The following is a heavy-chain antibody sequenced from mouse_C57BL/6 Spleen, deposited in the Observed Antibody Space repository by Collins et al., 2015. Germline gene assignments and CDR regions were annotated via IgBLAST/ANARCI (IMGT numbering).Heavy chain of an antibody. J-gene: IGHJ2*01. V-gene: IGHV1-4*01. CDR1: GYTFTSYT. CDR2: INPSSDYT. D-gene: IGHD2-3*01. CDR3: ASDGFYKDYFDY. Sequence: VKMSCKASGYTFTSYTMHWVKQRPGQGLEWIGYINPSSDYTKYNQKFKDKATLTADKSSSTAYMQLSSLTSEDSAVYYCASDGFYKDYFDYWGQGTTLTVSS.